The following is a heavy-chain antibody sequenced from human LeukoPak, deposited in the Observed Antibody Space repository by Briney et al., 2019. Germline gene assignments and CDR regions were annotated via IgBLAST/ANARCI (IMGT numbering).Heavy chain of an antibody. V-gene: IGHV3-7*01. CDR2: IKQDGSEK. CDR3: ARDLSSPNSPYYYDSSGTY. D-gene: IGHD3-22*01. CDR1: GFTFSSYW. J-gene: IGHJ4*02. Sequence: GESLRLSCAASGFTFSSYWMSWVRQAPGKGLEWVANIKQDGSEKYYVDSVKGRFTISRDNAKNSLYLQMNSLRAEDTAVYYCARDLSSPNSPYYYDSSGTYWGQGTLVTVSS.